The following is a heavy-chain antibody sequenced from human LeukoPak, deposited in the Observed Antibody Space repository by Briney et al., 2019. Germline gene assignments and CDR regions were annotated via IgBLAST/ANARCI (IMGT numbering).Heavy chain of an antibody. CDR3: ARGAGYCSSTSCYVFDI. Sequence: ASVKVSCKASGYTFTSYYMHWVRQAPGQGLEWMGWISAYNGNTNYAQKLQGRVTMTTDTSTSTAYMELRSLRSDDTAVYYCARGAGYCSSTSCYVFDIWGQGTMVTVSS. V-gene: IGHV1-18*04. D-gene: IGHD2-2*01. CDR1: GYTFTSYY. CDR2: ISAYNGNT. J-gene: IGHJ3*02.